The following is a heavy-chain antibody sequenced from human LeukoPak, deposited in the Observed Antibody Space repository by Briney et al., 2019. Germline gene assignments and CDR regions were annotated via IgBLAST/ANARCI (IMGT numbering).Heavy chain of an antibody. CDR2: ISYDGGNK. CDR1: GFTFSSYA. CDR3: ARDPTYYYDSSGYYYDY. Sequence: GGSLRLSCAASGFTFSSYAMHWVRQAPGKGLEWVAVISYDGGNKYYADSVKGRFTISRDNAKNSLYLQMNSLRAEDTAVYYCARDPTYYYDSSGYYYDYWGQGTLVTVSS. D-gene: IGHD3-22*01. V-gene: IGHV3-30*04. J-gene: IGHJ4*02.